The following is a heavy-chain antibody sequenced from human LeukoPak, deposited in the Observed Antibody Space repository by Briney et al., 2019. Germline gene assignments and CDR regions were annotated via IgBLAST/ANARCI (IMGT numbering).Heavy chain of an antibody. CDR1: GYRFNAYW. D-gene: IGHD4-17*01. CDR3: ARFLYGVYSHYFDY. CDR2: IYPDDSDT. V-gene: IGHV5-51*01. Sequence: GESLKISCKGSGYRFNAYWIAWVRQMPGKGLEWMGIIYPDDSDTRYSPSFQGQVTISADKSVRTAYLQWSSLKASDTAIYYCARFLYGVYSHYFDYWGQGTPVTVSS. J-gene: IGHJ4*01.